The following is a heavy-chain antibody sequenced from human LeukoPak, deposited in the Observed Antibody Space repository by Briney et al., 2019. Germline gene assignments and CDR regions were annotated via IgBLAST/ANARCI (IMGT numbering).Heavy chain of an antibody. CDR3: ARSNGITIFGVVLGY. CDR1: GFTFSSYA. D-gene: IGHD3-3*01. V-gene: IGHV3-23*01. CDR2: ISGSGGST. Sequence: GGSLRLSCAASGFTFSSYAMSWVRQAPGKGLEWVSAISGSGGSTYYADSVKGRFTISRDNSKNTLYLQMNSLRAEDTAVYYCARSNGITIFGVVLGYWGQGTLVTVSS. J-gene: IGHJ4*02.